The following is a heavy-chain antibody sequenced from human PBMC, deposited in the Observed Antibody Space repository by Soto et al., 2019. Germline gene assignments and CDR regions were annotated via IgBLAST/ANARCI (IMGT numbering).Heavy chain of an antibody. CDR2: MNPNSGNT. V-gene: IGHV1-8*01. J-gene: IGHJ6*03. D-gene: IGHD2-2*01. CDR3: ARVSVPAAQRTYYYYMDV. Sequence: GPPVKVSCKASGYTFTSYDINWVRQAPGQGLEWMGWMNPNSGNTGYAQKFQGRVTMTRNTSISTAYMELSSLRSEDTAVYYCARVSVPAAQRTYYYYMDVWGKGTTVTVSS. CDR1: GYTFTSYD.